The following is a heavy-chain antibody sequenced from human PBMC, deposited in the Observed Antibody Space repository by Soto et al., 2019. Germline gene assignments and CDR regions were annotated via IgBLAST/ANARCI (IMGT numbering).Heavy chain of an antibody. V-gene: IGHV3-33*01. CDR2: IYYDGRNK. D-gene: IGHD1-26*01. CDR3: ATELGELWPSVGGY. CDR1: GFIFNTYG. J-gene: IGHJ4*02. Sequence: QVQLVESGGGVVQPGRSLRLPCAASGFIFNTYGMHWVRQAPGKGLEWVAVIYYDGRNKYYADSVKGRFTITRDNSKNTLNLQMNSLRVEDTAVYYSATELGELWPSVGGYWGQGTLVTVSS.